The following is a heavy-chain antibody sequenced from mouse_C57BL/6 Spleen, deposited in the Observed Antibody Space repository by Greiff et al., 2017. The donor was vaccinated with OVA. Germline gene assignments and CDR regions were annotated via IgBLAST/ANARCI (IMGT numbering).Heavy chain of an antibody. CDR2: IYPGSGST. CDR1: GYTFTSYW. Sequence: VQLQQPGAELVKPGASVKMSCKASGYTFTSYWITWVKQRPGQGLEWIGDIYPGSGSTNYNEKFKSKATLTVDTSSSTAYMQLSSLTSEDSAVYYCARYYGSSYNSYYAMDYWGQGTSVTVSS. CDR3: ARYYGSSYNSYYAMDY. D-gene: IGHD1-1*01. V-gene: IGHV1-55*01. J-gene: IGHJ4*01.